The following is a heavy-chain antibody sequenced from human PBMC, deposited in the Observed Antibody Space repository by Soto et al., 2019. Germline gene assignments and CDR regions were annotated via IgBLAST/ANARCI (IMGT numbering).Heavy chain of an antibody. CDR3: AKGQSSMVRGVIGH. D-gene: IGHD3-10*01. CDR2: ISGRGGST. CDR1: GFTFSSSA. V-gene: IGHV3-23*01. Sequence: GGSLRLSCAASGFTFSSSAMSWVRQAPGKGLEWVSAISGRGGSTYYADSVKGRFTISRDNSKNTLYLQMNSLRAEDTAVYYCAKGQSSMVRGVIGHWGQGTLVTVSS. J-gene: IGHJ4*02.